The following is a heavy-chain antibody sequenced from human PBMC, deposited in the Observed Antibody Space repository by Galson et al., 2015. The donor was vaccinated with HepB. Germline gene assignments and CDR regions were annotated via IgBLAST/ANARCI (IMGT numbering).Heavy chain of an antibody. J-gene: IGHJ3*02. V-gene: IGHV1-3*01. Sequence: SVKASCKASGYTFTSYAMHWVRQAPGQRLEWMGWINAGSGNTKYSQKFQGRVTITRDTSASTAYMELSSLRSEDTAVYYCARAYLNAFDIWGQGTMVTVSS. CDR1: GYTFTSYA. CDR2: INAGSGNT. CDR3: ARAYLNAFDI.